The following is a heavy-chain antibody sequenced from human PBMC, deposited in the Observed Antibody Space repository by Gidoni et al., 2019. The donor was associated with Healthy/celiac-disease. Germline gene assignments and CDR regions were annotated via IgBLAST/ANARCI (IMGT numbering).Heavy chain of an antibody. CDR3: ARAGGGNYYDSSGYYYYYYYGMDV. J-gene: IGHJ6*02. Sequence: QVQLVQSGAEVKKPGASVKVSCMASGYPFTGYSLHWARLATGQGLEWMGWINPNSGGKNYAQKFQGRVTMTRDTSISTAYMELSRLRSDDTAVYYCARAGGGNYYDSSGYYYYYYYGMDVWGQGTTVTVSS. CDR1: GYPFTGYS. D-gene: IGHD3-22*01. CDR2: INPNSGGK. V-gene: IGHV1-2*02.